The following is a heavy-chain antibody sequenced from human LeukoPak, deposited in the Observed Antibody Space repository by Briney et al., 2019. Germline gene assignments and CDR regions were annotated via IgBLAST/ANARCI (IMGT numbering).Heavy chain of an antibody. CDR3: ASRTGGYSYGDFDY. V-gene: IGHV1-69*04. CDR1: GGTFSSYA. Sequence: SVKVSCKASGGTFSSYAISWVRQAPGQGLEWMGRIIPILGIANYAQKFQGRVTITADKSTSTAYMELSSLRSEDTAVYYCASRTGGYSYGDFDYWGQGTLVTVSS. CDR2: IIPILGIA. J-gene: IGHJ4*02. D-gene: IGHD5-18*01.